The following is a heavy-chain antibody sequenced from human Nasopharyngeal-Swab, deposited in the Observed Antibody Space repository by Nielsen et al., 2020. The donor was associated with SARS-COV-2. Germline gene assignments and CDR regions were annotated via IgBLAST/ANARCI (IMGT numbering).Heavy chain of an antibody. D-gene: IGHD6-13*01. J-gene: IGHJ4*02. Sequence: GGCLRLSCSASGFTFSDYYMSWIRQAPGKGLEWVSYISSSGSTIYYADSVKGRFTISRDNAKNSLYLQMNSLRAEDTAVYYCARDGKVGSSYDYWGQGTLVTVSS. CDR2: ISSSGSTI. V-gene: IGHV3-11*01. CDR3: ARDGKVGSSYDY. CDR1: GFTFSDYY.